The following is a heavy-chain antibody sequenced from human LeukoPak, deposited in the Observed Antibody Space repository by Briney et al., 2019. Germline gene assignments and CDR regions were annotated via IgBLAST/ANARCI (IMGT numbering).Heavy chain of an antibody. J-gene: IGHJ4*02. D-gene: IGHD3-9*01. CDR2: INPTGGST. Sequence: ASVKVSCKASGYTFTSYYMHWVRQAPGQGLEWMGLINPTGGSTGYAQKFQGRVTMTRDMSTSTDYMELSSLRSEDTAIYYCARDLLGSPTGYSSGAWDYWGQGTLVTVSS. V-gene: IGHV1-46*01. CDR1: GYTFTSYY. CDR3: ARDLLGSPTGYSSGAWDY.